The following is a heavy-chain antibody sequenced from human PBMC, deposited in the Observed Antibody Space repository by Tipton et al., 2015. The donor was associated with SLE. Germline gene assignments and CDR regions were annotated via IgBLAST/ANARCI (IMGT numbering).Heavy chain of an antibody. Sequence: TLSLTCTVSGGSLSSHYWSWIRQAPGKGLEWIGYISNSETTNYNPSLKSRVTVSVDTSKNQFSLKLRSVTAADTAVYYCAGAWQGYCSGGTCYVLDYWGQGTLVTVSS. CDR2: ISNSETT. J-gene: IGHJ4*02. V-gene: IGHV4-59*11. D-gene: IGHD2-15*01. CDR1: GGSLSSHY. CDR3: AGAWQGYCSGGTCYVLDY.